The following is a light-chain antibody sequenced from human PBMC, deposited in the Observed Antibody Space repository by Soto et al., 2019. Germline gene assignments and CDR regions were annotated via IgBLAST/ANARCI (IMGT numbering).Light chain of an antibody. CDR3: SSYAGSNNFV. CDR2: EVS. J-gene: IGLJ1*01. V-gene: IGLV2-8*01. Sequence: QSALTQPASVSGSPGQTITISCAGTKFDIGRYNYVSWYQQHPGKAPKLMIYEVSERPSGVPDRFSGSKSSNTASLTVSGLQAEDEADYYCSSYAGSNNFVFGTGTKVTVL. CDR1: KFDIGRYNY.